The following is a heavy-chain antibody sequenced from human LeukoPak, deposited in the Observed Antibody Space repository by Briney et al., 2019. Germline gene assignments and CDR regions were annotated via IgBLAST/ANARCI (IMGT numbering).Heavy chain of an antibody. Sequence: ASVKVSCKASGYTFTSYDINWVRQATGQGLEWMGGIIPIFGTANYAQKFQGRVTITADESTSTAYMELSSLRSEDTAVYYCARGGWAARRPEGAFDIWGQGTMVTVSS. CDR2: IIPIFGTA. V-gene: IGHV1-69*13. CDR3: ARGGWAARRPEGAFDI. CDR1: GYTFTSYD. J-gene: IGHJ3*02. D-gene: IGHD6-6*01.